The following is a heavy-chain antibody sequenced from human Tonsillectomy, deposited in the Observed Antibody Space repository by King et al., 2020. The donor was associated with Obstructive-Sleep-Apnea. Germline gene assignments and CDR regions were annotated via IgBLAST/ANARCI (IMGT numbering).Heavy chain of an antibody. CDR2: IYWDDDK. CDR3: AHMKRSSIFGVVVQSGGFDY. Sequence: QITLKESGPTLVKPTETLTLTCTFSGFSLTTSGVGVGWIRQPPGKALEWLALIYWDDDKRYSPSLKNRLTITKDTSKNQVVLTVANVDPVDAGTYFCAHMKRSSIFGVVVQSGGFDYWGQGILVTVSS. V-gene: IGHV2-5*02. CDR1: GFSLTTSGVG. D-gene: IGHD3-3*01. J-gene: IGHJ4*02.